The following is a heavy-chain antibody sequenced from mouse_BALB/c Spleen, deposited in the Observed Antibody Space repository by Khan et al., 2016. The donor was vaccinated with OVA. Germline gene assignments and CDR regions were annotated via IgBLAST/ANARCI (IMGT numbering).Heavy chain of an antibody. CDR3: ARTARIKY. J-gene: IGHJ2*01. Sequence: EVQLVESGPGLVKPSQSHSLTCTVTGYSITSGYGWNWIRQFPGNKLEWMGYISYSGSTNYNPSLKSRISITRDTSKNQFFLQLNSVTTKDTATYYCARTARIKYWGQGTTLTVSS. V-gene: IGHV3-2*02. CDR2: ISYSGST. CDR1: GYSITSGYG. D-gene: IGHD1-2*01.